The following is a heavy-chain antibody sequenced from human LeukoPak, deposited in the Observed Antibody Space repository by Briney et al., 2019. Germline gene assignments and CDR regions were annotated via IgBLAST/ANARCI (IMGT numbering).Heavy chain of an antibody. CDR2: INHSGST. V-gene: IGHV4-34*01. D-gene: IGHD6-13*01. Sequence: SETLSLTCAVYGGSFSGYYWSWIRQPPGKGLEWIGEINHSGSTNYNPSLKSRVTISVDTSKNQFSLKLSSVTAADTAVYYCARRLIAAAGINWFDPWGQGTLLTVSS. CDR3: ARRLIAAAGINWFDP. CDR1: GGSFSGYY. J-gene: IGHJ5*02.